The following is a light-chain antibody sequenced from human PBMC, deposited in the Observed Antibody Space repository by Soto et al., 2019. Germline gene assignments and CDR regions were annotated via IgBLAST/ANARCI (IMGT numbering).Light chain of an antibody. J-gene: IGKJ4*01. CDR2: AAS. CDR1: QGISTY. V-gene: IGKV1-6*01. CDR3: LQDYNYPLT. Sequence: IQMTQSPSFVSASVGDRVTITCRASQGISTYLNWYQQKPGKAPKLLIYAASSLQSGVPSRFSGSGSGTDFTLTISSLQPEDFATYYCLQDYNYPLTFGGGTKVDIK.